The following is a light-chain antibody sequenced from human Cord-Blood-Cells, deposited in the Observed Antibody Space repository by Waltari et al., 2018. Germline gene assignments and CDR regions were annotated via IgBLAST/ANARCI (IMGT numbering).Light chain of an antibody. J-gene: IGLJ3*02. V-gene: IGLV2-23*01. CDR2: EGS. Sequence: QSALTQPASVSGSPGQSITISCTGTSSDVGSYNLVSWYQQHPGKAPKLMMYEGSKRPSGVSNRFSGAQSGNTASLTICGLQAEDEADYYCCSYAGSSTWGFGGGTKLTVL. CDR1: SSDVGSYNL. CDR3: CSYAGSSTWG.